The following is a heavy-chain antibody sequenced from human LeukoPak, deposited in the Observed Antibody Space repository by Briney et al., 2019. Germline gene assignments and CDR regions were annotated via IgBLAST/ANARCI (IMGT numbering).Heavy chain of an antibody. D-gene: IGHD7-27*01. CDR2: IYHTGST. CDR1: GGSISSGSYY. V-gene: IGHV4-61*10. CDR3: ASRKLGNDY. J-gene: IGHJ4*02. Sequence: SETLSLTCTVSGGSISSGSYYWSWIRQPAGKGLEWIGYIYHTGSTSYSPSLKSRVTISADTSQNQFSLKLSSVTAADMAVYYCASRKLGNDYWGQGTLVTVSS.